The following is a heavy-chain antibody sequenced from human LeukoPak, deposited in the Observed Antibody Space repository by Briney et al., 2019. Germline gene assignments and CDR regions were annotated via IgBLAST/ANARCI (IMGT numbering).Heavy chain of an antibody. V-gene: IGHV3-53*01. CDR2: IYSGGST. D-gene: IGHD1-26*01. Sequence: GGSLRLSCAASGFTFSSYALNWVRQAPGKGLEWVSVIYSGGSTYYAVSVKGRFTISRDDSKNTLYLQMNSLRAEDTAVYYCARDRRIVGATDAFDIWGQGTMVTVSS. CDR3: ARDRRIVGATDAFDI. CDR1: GFTFSSYA. J-gene: IGHJ3*02.